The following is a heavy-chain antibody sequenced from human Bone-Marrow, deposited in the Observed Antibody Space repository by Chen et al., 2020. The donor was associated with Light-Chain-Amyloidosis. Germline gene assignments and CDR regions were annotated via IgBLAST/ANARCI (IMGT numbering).Heavy chain of an antibody. D-gene: IGHD5-18*01. CDR2: IKQDGSEK. CDR1: GFTFSSYW. J-gene: IGHJ4*02. CDR3: ARGGYNYGSDY. Sequence: EVQLVESGGGLVQPGGSLRLSCTTSGFTFSSYWMRWVRQAPGKGLEWVANIKQDGSEKYYVDSVKGRFTISRDNAKDSLYLQMNRLRAEDTAVYFCARGGYNYGSDYWGQGSLVTVSS. V-gene: IGHV3-7*01.